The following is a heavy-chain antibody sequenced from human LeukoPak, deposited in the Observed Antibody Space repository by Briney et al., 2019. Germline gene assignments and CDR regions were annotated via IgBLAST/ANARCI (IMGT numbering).Heavy chain of an antibody. Sequence: PGGSLRLSCAASGFTFSSYSMTWVRQAPGKGLEWVSAISGSGGSTYYADSVKGRFTISRDNSKNTLYLQMNSLRAEDTAVYYCAKDRRSFPENAFDIWGQGTMVTVSS. CDR2: ISGSGGST. J-gene: IGHJ3*02. D-gene: IGHD1-14*01. CDR1: GFTFSSYS. V-gene: IGHV3-23*01. CDR3: AKDRRSFPENAFDI.